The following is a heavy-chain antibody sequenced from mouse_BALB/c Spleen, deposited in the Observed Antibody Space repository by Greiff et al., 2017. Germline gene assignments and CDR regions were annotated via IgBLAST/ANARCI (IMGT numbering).Heavy chain of an antibody. V-gene: IGHV5-6-4*01. Sequence: EVQVVESGGGLVKPGGSLKLSCAASGFTFSSYTMSWVRQTPEKRLEWVATISSGGSYTYYPDSVKGRFTISRDNAKNTLYLQMSSLKSEDTAMYYCTRDLTTVVGDYGGQGTTLTVSS. J-gene: IGHJ2*01. CDR2: ISSGGSYT. D-gene: IGHD1-1*01. CDR1: GFTFSSYT. CDR3: TRDLTTVVGDY.